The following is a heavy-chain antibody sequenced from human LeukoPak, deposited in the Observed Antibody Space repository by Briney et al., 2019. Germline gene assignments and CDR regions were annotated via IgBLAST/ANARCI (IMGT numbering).Heavy chain of an antibody. V-gene: IGHV3-23*01. Sequence: GGSLRLSCAASGFTFSIYAMSWVRQAPGKGLEWVSAISGSGGSTYYADSVKGRFTISRDNSKNTLYLQMNSLRAEDTAVYYCAKDRETRITMIVVTWSAFDIWGQGTMVTVSS. D-gene: IGHD3-22*01. CDR2: ISGSGGST. CDR3: AKDRETRITMIVVTWSAFDI. CDR1: GFTFSIYA. J-gene: IGHJ3*02.